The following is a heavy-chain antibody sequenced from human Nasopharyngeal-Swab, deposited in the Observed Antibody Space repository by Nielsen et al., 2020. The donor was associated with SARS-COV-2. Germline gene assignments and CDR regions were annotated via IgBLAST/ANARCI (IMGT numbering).Heavy chain of an antibody. CDR2: IYSGGSR. V-gene: IGHV3-53*01. J-gene: IGHJ2*01. Sequence: WIRPPPGKGLEWVSVIYSGGSRHYADSVKGRFTISRDNSKNALYLQMNSLRAEDTAVYYCARSRLPGVFSVTASWYFDLWGRGTLVTVSS. CDR3: ARSRLPGVFSVTASWYFDL. D-gene: IGHD2-21*02.